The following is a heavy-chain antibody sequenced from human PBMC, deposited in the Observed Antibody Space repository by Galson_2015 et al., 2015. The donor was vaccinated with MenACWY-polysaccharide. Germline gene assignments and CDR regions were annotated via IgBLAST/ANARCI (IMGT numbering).Heavy chain of an antibody. V-gene: IGHV6-1*01. J-gene: IGHJ4*02. CDR1: GDSVSSNPAS. Sequence: CAISGDSVSSNPASWNWIRQSPSRGLEWLGRAYYRAQRYTDYAVSVKSRIAINADASRSQFSLQPNSVTPDDTAVYYCARDRGRHVHGPPHYFGVWGRGALVALSS. CDR3: ARDRGRHVHGPPHYFGV. CDR2: AYYRAQRYT.